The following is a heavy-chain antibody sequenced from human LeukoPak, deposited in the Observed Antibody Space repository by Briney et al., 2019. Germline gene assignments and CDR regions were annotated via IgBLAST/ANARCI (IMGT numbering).Heavy chain of an antibody. D-gene: IGHD3-10*01. J-gene: IGHJ3*02. Sequence: SVKVSCKASGGTFSSYAISWVRQAPGQGLEWMGGIIPIFGTANYAQKFQGRVTITADESTSTAYMELSSLRSEDTAVYYCARDRRALWFGESDDAFDIWGQGTMVTVSS. CDR3: ARDRRALWFGESDDAFDI. V-gene: IGHV1-69*13. CDR2: IIPIFGTA. CDR1: GGTFSSYA.